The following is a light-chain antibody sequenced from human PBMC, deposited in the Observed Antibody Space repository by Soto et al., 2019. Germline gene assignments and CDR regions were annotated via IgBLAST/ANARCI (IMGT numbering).Light chain of an antibody. CDR1: SSNIGAGFD. J-gene: IGLJ2*01. V-gene: IGLV1-40*01. CDR3: QAYDTSLSGSV. Sequence: QSVLTQPPSVSGAPGQRVTISCTGSSSNIGAGFDVHWYQQLPGTAPKLIIYGNKYRASGVPDRFSGSKSGTSASLAITGLQAEDEADYHCQAYDTSLSGSVFGGGTKLTVL. CDR2: GNK.